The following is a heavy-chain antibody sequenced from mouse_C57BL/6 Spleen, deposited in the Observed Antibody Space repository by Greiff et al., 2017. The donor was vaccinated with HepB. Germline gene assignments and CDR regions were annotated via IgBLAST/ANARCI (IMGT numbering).Heavy chain of an antibody. J-gene: IGHJ2*01. D-gene: IGHD2-4*01. CDR3: VRHDDYDGPFDY. CDR1: GFSFNTYA. Sequence: EVKLQESGGGLVQPKGSLKLSCAASGFSFNTYAMNWVRQAPGKGLEWVARIRSKSNNYATYYADSVKDRFTISRDDSESMLYLQMNNLKTEDTAMYYCVRHDDYDGPFDYWGQGTTLTVSS. V-gene: IGHV10-1*01. CDR2: IRSKSNNYAT.